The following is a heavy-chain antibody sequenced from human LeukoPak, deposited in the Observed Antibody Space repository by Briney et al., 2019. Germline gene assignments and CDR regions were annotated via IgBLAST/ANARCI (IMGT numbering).Heavy chain of an antibody. Sequence: SETLSLTCTVSGYSISSGYYWGWIRQPPGKGLEWIGSIYHSGSTNYNPSLKSRVTISVDTSKNQFSLKLSSVTAADTAVYYCARGLWFGESNAFDIWGQGTMVTVSS. CDR2: IYHSGST. CDR1: GYSISSGYY. CDR3: ARGLWFGESNAFDI. D-gene: IGHD3-10*01. V-gene: IGHV4-38-2*02. J-gene: IGHJ3*02.